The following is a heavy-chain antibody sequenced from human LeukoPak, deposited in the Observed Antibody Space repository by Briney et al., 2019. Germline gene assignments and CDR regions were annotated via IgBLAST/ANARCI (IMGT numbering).Heavy chain of an antibody. CDR2: ISGSGVST. J-gene: IGHJ4*02. V-gene: IGHV3-23*01. CDR3: AKSTSSFDY. Sequence: PGGSLRLSCATSGFTFSTYGMSWVRRAPGKGLEWVSSISGSGVSTYYGDSVKGRLTISRDNSKNTLYLQMNSLRAGDTAVYYCAKSTSSFDYWGQGILVTVSS. D-gene: IGHD6-19*01. CDR1: GFTFSTYG.